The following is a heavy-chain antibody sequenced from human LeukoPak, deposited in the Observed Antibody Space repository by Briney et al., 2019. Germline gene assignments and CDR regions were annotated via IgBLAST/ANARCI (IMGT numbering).Heavy chain of an antibody. J-gene: IGHJ4*02. CDR3: ARAGRITMVRGVIADDY. CDR2: FDPEDGET. Sequence: ASVKVSCKASGYTFTSYYMHWVRQAPGQGLEWMGGFDPEDGETIYAQKFQGRVTITADKSTSTAYMELSSLRSDDTAVYYCARAGRITMVRGVIADDYWGQGTLVTVSS. CDR1: GYTFTSYY. D-gene: IGHD3-10*01. V-gene: IGHV1-46*01.